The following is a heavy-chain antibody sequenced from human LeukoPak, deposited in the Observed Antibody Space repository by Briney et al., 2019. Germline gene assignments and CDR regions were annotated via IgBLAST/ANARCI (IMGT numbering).Heavy chain of an antibody. CDR2: IYTSGST. Sequence: SQTLSLTCTVSGGSISSGSYYWSWIRQPAGKGLEWIGRIYTSGSTNYNPSLKSRVTISVDTSKTQFSLKLSSVTAADTAVYYCARAHDYRSAWFDPWGQGTLFTVSS. V-gene: IGHV4-61*02. CDR1: GGSISSGSYY. D-gene: IGHD4-11*01. CDR3: ARAHDYRSAWFDP. J-gene: IGHJ5*02.